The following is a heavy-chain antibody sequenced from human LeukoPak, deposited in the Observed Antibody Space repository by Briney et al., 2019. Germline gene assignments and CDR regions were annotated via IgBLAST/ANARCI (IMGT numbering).Heavy chain of an antibody. D-gene: IGHD3-22*01. CDR3: ARRPLDSSGYSRGDY. V-gene: IGHV4-59*12. CDR1: GGSISSYY. Sequence: KPSETLSLTCTVSGGSISSYYWSWIRQPPGKGLEWIGYIYYSGGTNYNPSLKSRVTISVDTSKNQFSLKLNSVTAADTAVYYCARRPLDSSGYSRGDYWSQGTLVTVSS. J-gene: IGHJ4*02. CDR2: IYYSGGT.